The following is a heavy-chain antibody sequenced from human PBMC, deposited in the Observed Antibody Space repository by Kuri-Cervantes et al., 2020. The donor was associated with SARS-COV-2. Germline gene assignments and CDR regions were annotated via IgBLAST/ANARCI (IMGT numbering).Heavy chain of an antibody. CDR3: ARTSGYYSDYFDY. Sequence: GSLRLSCTVSGGSISSSSYYWGWIRQPPGKGLEWIGSIYYSGSTYYNPSLKSRVTISVDTSKNQFSLELSSVTAADTAVYYCARTSGYYSDYFDYWGQGTLVTVSS. V-gene: IGHV4-39*01. CDR2: IYYSGST. CDR1: GGSISSSSYY. D-gene: IGHD3-22*01. J-gene: IGHJ4*02.